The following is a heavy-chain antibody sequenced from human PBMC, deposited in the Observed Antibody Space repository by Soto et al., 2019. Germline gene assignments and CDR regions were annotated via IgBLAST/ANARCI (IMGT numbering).Heavy chain of an antibody. CDR3: AAYYDSSGYDY. CDR1: GFTFTSPA. CDR2: IVVGSGNT. Sequence: SEKVSCKASGFTFTSPAVQWVRQARGQRLEWIGWIVVGSGNTNYAQKFQERVTITRDMSTSTAYMELSSLRAEDTTVYYCAAYYDSSGYDYWGQGTLVTVSS. V-gene: IGHV1-58*01. J-gene: IGHJ4*02. D-gene: IGHD3-22*01.